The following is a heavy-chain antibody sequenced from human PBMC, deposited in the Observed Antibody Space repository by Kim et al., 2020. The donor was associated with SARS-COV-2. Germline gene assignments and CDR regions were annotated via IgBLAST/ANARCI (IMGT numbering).Heavy chain of an antibody. CDR1: GGSISSSSYY. CDR2: IYYSGST. J-gene: IGHJ4*02. D-gene: IGHD2-2*01. Sequence: SETLSLTCTVSGGSISSSSYYWGWIRQPPGKGLEWIGSIYYSGSTYYNPSLKSRVTISVDTSKNQFSLKLSSVTAADTAVYYCARDSAARVVVVPPYFDYWGQGTLVTVSS. V-gene: IGHV4-39*07. CDR3: ARDSAARVVVVPPYFDY.